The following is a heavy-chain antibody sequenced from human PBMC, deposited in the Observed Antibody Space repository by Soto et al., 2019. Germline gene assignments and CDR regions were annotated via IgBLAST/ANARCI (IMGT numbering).Heavy chain of an antibody. D-gene: IGHD4-17*01. V-gene: IGHV3-74*01. Sequence: GGSLRLSCAVSGFTFENYWMHWVRQAPGKGLVWVSRINADGSSTSYADSVKGRFTISRDNAKNTVSLQMNSLTAEDTAVYYCGTVFDYWGQGTLVTVSS. CDR3: GTVFDY. CDR2: INADGSST. CDR1: GFTFENYW. J-gene: IGHJ4*02.